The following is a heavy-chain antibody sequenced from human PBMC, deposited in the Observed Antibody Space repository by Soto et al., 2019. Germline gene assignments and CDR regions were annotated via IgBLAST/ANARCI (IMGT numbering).Heavy chain of an antibody. V-gene: IGHV4-34*01. D-gene: IGHD3-10*01. CDR2: INHSGST. J-gene: IGHJ6*02. Sequence: PSGTLALTSAVYGGSFSGYYWSWIRQPPGKGLEWIGEINHSGSTDYNPSHKSRVSISGDTSKNQFSLILTSVTAADTAVYYCARQKNSWFYGMDVWGQGTTVTVSS. CDR1: GGSFSGYY. CDR3: ARQKNSWFYGMDV.